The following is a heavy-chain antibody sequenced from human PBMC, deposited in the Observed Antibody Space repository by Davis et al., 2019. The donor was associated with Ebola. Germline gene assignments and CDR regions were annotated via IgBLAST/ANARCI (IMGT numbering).Heavy chain of an antibody. J-gene: IGHJ6*02. D-gene: IGHD2-2*02. V-gene: IGHV3-30*02. Sequence: GGSLRLSCVASGFTFTTYGMHWVRQAPGKGLEWVTFIQYDGSNKDYADSVKGRFTISRDNSKNTLYLQINSLRPEDTAVYYCAKDDTPMDVWGPGTTVTVSS. CDR2: IQYDGSNK. CDR1: GFTFTTYG. CDR3: AKDDTPMDV.